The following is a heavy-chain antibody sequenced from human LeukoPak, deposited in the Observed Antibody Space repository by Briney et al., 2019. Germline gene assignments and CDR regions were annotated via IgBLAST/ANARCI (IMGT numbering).Heavy chain of an antibody. CDR2: IIPIFGTA. CDR3: ARDIGPPIVVVPAANDY. J-gene: IGHJ4*02. Sequence: GASVKVSCKASGGTFSSYAISWVRQAPGQGLEWMGGIIPIFGTANYAQKFQGRVTITTDESTSTAYMELGSLRSEDTAVYYCARDIGPPIVVVPAANDYWGQGTLVTVSS. V-gene: IGHV1-69*05. CDR1: GGTFSSYA. D-gene: IGHD2-2*01.